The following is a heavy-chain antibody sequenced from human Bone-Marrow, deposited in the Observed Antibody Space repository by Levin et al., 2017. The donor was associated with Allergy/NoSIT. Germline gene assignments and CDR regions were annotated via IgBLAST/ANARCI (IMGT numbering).Heavy chain of an antibody. Sequence: GGSLRLSCAVSGFNFDDYAMHWVRQAPGKGLEWVAGINWNSGDIAYADSVKGRFTISRDNAENSLYLQMNSLGPEDTAFYHCAKSFGASGWDWYLDLWGRGTLVTVSS. CDR3: AKSFGASGWDWYLDL. J-gene: IGHJ2*01. D-gene: IGHD6-19*01. CDR1: GFNFDDYA. CDR2: INWNSGDI. V-gene: IGHV3-9*01.